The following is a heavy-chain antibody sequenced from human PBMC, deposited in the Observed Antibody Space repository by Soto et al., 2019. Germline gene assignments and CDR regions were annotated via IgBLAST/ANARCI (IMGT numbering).Heavy chain of an antibody. V-gene: IGHV1-18*01. Sequence: VKVSCKASGFTFTSSAMQWVRQAPGQGLEWMGWISAYSGNTNYAQKLQGRVTMTTDTSTSTAYMELRSLRSDDTAVYYCARDLSGNPGYWGQGTLVTVSS. CDR2: ISAYSGNT. D-gene: IGHD2-15*01. CDR3: ARDLSGNPGY. CDR1: GFTFTSSA. J-gene: IGHJ4*02.